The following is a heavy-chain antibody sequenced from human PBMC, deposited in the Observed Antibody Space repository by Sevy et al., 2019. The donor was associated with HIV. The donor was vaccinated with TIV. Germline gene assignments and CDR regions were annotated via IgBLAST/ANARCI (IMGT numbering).Heavy chain of an antibody. CDR1: GFTFSSYA. CDR2: ISYDGSNK. V-gene: IGHV3-30*04. J-gene: IGHJ6*02. CDR3: ARVSSSRYYYYGMDV. D-gene: IGHD6-6*01. Sequence: GGSLRLSCAASGFTFSSYAMLWVRQAPGKGLEWVAVISYDGSNKYYADSVKGRFTISRDNSKNTLYLQMNSLRAEDTAVYYCARVSSSRYYYYGMDVWGQGTTVTVSS.